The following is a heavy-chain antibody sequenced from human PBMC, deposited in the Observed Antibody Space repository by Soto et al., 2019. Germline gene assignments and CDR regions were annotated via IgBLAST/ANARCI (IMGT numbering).Heavy chain of an antibody. CDR2: ISWNSGSI. D-gene: IGHD3-10*01. J-gene: IGHJ6*02. V-gene: IGHV3-9*01. Sequence: CLRLSCASSGFTFDDYAMHWVRQAPGKGLEWVSGISWNSGSIGYADSVKGRFTISRDNAKNSLYLQMNSLRAEDTALYYCAKDQGAAGNRYGMDVWGQGTTVTVSS. CDR3: AKDQGAAGNRYGMDV. CDR1: GFTFDDYA.